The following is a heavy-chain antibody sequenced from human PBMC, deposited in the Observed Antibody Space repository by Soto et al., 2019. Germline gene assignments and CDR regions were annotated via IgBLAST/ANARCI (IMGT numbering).Heavy chain of an antibody. J-gene: IGHJ4*02. Sequence: QVQLVQSGPEVKKPGASVTVSCKTSGYTFTDHGIDWVRQAPGQGLEWVGWVSSYNGNTNYAYNLQGRDIMTTDASTSTAYMELRGLRSEDTAVYYCAREVEGSYSPADFWGQGTPVTVSS. CDR1: GYTFTDHG. D-gene: IGHD3-10*01. CDR2: VSSYNGNT. CDR3: AREVEGSYSPADF. V-gene: IGHV1-18*01.